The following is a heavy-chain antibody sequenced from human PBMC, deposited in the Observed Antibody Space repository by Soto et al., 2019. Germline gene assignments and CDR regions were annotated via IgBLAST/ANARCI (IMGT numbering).Heavy chain of an antibody. V-gene: IGHV3-23*01. D-gene: IGHD2-15*01. CDR3: ARDLWWYLH. CDR2: ISAGGEGA. CDR1: GFSFTSHA. J-gene: IGHJ1*01. Sequence: EVQLLESGGGLVQPGGALRLSCAASGFSFTSHAMSWVRQAPGKGRQWISSISAGGEGAYYADSVKGRFTISRDNSNNTLYLHMNSLRDEDTAVYYCARDLWWYLHWGQGTLVTVSS.